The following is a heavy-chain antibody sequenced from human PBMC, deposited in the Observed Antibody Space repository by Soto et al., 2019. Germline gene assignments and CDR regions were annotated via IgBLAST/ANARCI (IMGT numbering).Heavy chain of an antibody. Sequence: QITLKESGPTLVKPTQTLTLTCTFSGFSLYTSGVGGGGIRQPPGKALEWLALIYWDDDERYSPSLKSRLTITKDTSKNQVVLTMTNMYPVDTATYYCVHLSWQNFDHWGQGTLVTVSS. CDR2: IYWDDDE. V-gene: IGHV2-5*02. CDR1: GFSLYTSGVG. CDR3: VHLSWQNFDH. J-gene: IGHJ4*02. D-gene: IGHD3-16*02.